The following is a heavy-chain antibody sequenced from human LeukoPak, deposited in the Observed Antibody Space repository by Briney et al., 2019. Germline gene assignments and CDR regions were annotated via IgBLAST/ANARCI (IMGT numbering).Heavy chain of an antibody. V-gene: IGHV1-18*01. CDR2: ISAYNGNT. D-gene: IGHD3-22*01. Sequence: ASVKVSCKASGYTFTSYGISWVRQAPGQGLEWMGWISAYNGNTNYAQKLQGRVAMTTDTSTSTAYMEPRSLRSDDTAVYYCAREYYYDSSGYYSPDYWGQGTLVTVSS. CDR1: GYTFTSYG. CDR3: AREYYYDSSGYYSPDY. J-gene: IGHJ4*02.